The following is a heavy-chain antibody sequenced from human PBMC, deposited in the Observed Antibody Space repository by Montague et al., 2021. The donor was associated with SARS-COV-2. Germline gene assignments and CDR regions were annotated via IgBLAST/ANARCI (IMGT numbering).Heavy chain of an antibody. D-gene: IGHD2-15*01. J-gene: IGHJ6*02. CDR2: ISGSGDKT. CDR3: AKDLFCSGGDCYFYGMDL. Sequence: SLRLSCSASGFTFSTYAMSWVRRAPGNGLEWVSAISGSGDKTYYXDSLKGRFTISRDNSKNTVSLQMNSPRVEDTAVYYCAKDLFCSGGDCYFYGMDLWGQGTTVTVSS. V-gene: IGHV3-23*01. CDR1: GFTFSTYA.